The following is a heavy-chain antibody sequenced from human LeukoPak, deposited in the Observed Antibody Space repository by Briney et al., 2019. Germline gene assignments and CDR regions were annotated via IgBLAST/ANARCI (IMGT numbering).Heavy chain of an antibody. D-gene: IGHD5-12*01. CDR1: AGSFISSSHH. V-gene: IGHV4-39*01. J-gene: IGHJ5*01. Sequence: SETLSFTCTVSAGSFISSSHHWGWIRQSPGKGLEWIGSVYYGRTTYYNPSLDGRVTVSLDTSANQFSLQLNSVTAADTAVYYCVRHDGRGGATMGAFDSWGQGSLVTVSS. CDR3: VRHDGRGGATMGAFDS. CDR2: VYYGRTT.